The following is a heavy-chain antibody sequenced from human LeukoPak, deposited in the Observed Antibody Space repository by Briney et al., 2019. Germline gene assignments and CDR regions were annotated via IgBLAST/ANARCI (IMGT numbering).Heavy chain of an antibody. V-gene: IGHV4-34*01. CDR1: GGSFSGYY. Sequence: PSETLSLTCAVYGGSFSGYYWSWIRQPPGKGLEWIGEINHSGSTNYNPSLKSRVTISVDTSKNQFSLKLSSVTAADTAVYYCARHRGSGWLWGIHYFDYWGQGTLVTVSX. CDR2: INHSGST. D-gene: IGHD6-19*01. CDR3: ARHRGSGWLWGIHYFDY. J-gene: IGHJ4*02.